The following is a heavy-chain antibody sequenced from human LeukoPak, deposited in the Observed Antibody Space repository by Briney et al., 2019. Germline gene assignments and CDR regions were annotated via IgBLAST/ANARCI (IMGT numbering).Heavy chain of an antibody. D-gene: IGHD6-6*01. V-gene: IGHV3-48*01. CDR3: AKEWYSSSPYDS. CDR2: ISSSSSTI. J-gene: IGHJ4*02. CDR1: GLTFSSHW. Sequence: GGSLRLSCAASGLTFSSHWMHWVRQAPGKGLEWVSYISSSSSTIYYADSVKGRFTISRDNAKNSLYLQMNSLRAEDTAVYYCAKEWYSSSPYDSGGKGTLATVS.